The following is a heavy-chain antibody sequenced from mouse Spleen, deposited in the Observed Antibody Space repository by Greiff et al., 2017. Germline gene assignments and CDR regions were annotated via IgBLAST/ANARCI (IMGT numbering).Heavy chain of an antibody. D-gene: IGHD2-12*01. J-gene: IGHJ4*01. CDR2: IHPNSGST. CDR3: ARSNTTRFGYYAMDY. Sequence: QVQLQQPGAELVKPGASVKLSCKASGYTFTSYWMHWVKQRPGQGLEWIGMIHPNSGSTNYNEKFKSKATLTVDKSSSTAYMQLSSLTSEDSAVYYCARSNTTRFGYYAMDYWGQGTSVTVSS. V-gene: IGHV1-64*01. CDR1: GYTFTSYW.